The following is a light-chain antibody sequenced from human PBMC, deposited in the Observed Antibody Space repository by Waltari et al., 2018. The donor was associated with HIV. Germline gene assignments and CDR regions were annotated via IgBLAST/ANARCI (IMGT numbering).Light chain of an antibody. J-gene: IGLJ3*02. CDR1: ALPKQY. CDR3: ESADSSLWV. CDR2: KDR. Sequence: SYELTQPPSVSVSPGQTARITCSGDALPKQYAYWYQQKAGQAPVLVIYKDREMPSGIPERFSGSSSGTTVTLTSSGVQAEDEADYYCESADSSLWVFGGGTKLTVL. V-gene: IGLV3-25*03.